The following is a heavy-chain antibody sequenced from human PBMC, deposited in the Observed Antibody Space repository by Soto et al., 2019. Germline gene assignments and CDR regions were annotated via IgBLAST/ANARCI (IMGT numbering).Heavy chain of an antibody. D-gene: IGHD4-4*01. CDR1: GFNFTDFY. Sequence: QVQLEESGGGLVKPGESLRLACAASGFNFTDFYMSWIRQAPGKGLEWISNISSSSSYTEYAESVKGRFTISRDNAKSTLYLQMNSLRAEDTAVYYCARDDPIVTSRPKDAFDFWGQGTMVTVSS. V-gene: IGHV3-11*06. J-gene: IGHJ3*01. CDR2: ISSSSSYT. CDR3: ARDDPIVTSRPKDAFDF.